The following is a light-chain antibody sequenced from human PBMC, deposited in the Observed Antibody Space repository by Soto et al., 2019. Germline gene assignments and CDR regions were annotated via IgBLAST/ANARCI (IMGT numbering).Light chain of an antibody. CDR3: QHYDYPPN. Sequence: EIVLTQSPGTLSLSPGERATLSCRASQSVTSGHLAWYQQKPGQAPRLLIYGISSRATVIPDRFSGSGSGTDFTITISRLEREDFAVYACQHYDYPPNFGQVTRLEIK. CDR2: GIS. V-gene: IGKV3-20*01. J-gene: IGKJ5*01. CDR1: QSVTSGH.